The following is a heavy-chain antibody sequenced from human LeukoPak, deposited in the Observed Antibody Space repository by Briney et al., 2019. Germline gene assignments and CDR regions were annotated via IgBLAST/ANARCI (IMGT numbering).Heavy chain of an antibody. Sequence: GGSLRLSCAASGFTFSGSAMHWVRQASGKGLEWVGRIRSKANSYATAYAASVEGRFTISRDDSKNTAYLQTNSLKTEDTAVYYCTTPSYDVLTGYYGYWGQGTLVTVSS. D-gene: IGHD3-9*01. V-gene: IGHV3-73*01. CDR3: TTPSYDVLTGYYGY. CDR2: IRSKANSYAT. J-gene: IGHJ4*02. CDR1: GFTFSGSA.